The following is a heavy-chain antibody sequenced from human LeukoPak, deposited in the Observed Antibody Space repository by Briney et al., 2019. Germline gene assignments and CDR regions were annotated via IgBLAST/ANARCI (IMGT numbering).Heavy chain of an antibody. Sequence: GGSLRLSCAASGFTFSSYWMSWVRQAPGKGLEWVANIKQDGSEKYYVDSVKGRSTISRDNAKNSLYLQMNSLRAEDTAVYYCARDGGGLYYYYGMDVWGQGTTVTVSS. CDR1: GFTFSSYW. CDR2: IKQDGSEK. CDR3: ARDGGGLYYYYGMDV. J-gene: IGHJ6*02. V-gene: IGHV3-7*01. D-gene: IGHD2-15*01.